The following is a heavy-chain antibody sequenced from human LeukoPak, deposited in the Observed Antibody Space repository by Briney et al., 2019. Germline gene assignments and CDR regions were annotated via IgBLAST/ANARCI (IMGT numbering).Heavy chain of an antibody. V-gene: IGHV4-59*01. CDR3: ARVWPFGSGHGYFDY. CDR1: GGSISSYY. D-gene: IGHD3-3*01. J-gene: IGHJ4*02. CDR2: IYYSGST. Sequence: SETLSLTCTVSGGSISSYYWSWIRQPPGKGLEWIGYIYYSGSTNYNPSLKSRVSISVDTSKNQFSLRLSSVTAADTAVYYCARVWPFGSGHGYFDYWGQGTLVTVSS.